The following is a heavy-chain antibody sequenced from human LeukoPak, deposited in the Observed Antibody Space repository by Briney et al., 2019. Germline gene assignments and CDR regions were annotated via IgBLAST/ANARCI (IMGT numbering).Heavy chain of an antibody. CDR1: GYTFTSYG. CDR2: ISAYNGNT. CDR3: ARGRSGYPPYYFDY. D-gene: IGHD3-22*01. Sequence: ASVKVSCKAYGYTFTSYGISWVRQAPGQGLEWMGWISAYNGNTNYAQKLQGRVTMTTDTSTSTAYMELRSLRSDDTAVYYCARGRSGYPPYYFDYWGQGTLVTVSS. J-gene: IGHJ4*02. V-gene: IGHV1-18*01.